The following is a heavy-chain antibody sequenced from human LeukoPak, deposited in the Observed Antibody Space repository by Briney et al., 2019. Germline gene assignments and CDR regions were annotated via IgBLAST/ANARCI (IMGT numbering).Heavy chain of an antibody. V-gene: IGHV1-46*01. J-gene: IGHJ6*02. CDR2: INPSGGST. Sequence: ASVTVSCKASGYTFTSYYMHWVRQAPGQGLEWMGIINPSGGSTSYAQKFQGRVTMTRDTSTSTVYMELSSLRSEDTAVYYCARDREDIVVVPAAMRRDYYYYGMDVWGQGTTVTVSS. D-gene: IGHD2-2*01. CDR1: GYTFTSYY. CDR3: ARDREDIVVVPAAMRRDYYYYGMDV.